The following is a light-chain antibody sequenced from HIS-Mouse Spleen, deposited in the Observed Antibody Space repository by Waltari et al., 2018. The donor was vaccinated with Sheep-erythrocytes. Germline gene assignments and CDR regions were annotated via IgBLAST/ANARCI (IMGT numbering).Light chain of an antibody. CDR3: GTWDSSLSAVV. V-gene: IGLV1-51*01. J-gene: IGLJ2*01. CDR2: DNN. CDR1: SPNIGNNY. Sequence: QSVLTQPPSVSAAPGQKVTISCSGSSPNIGNNYVSWYQQLPGTAPKLLIYDNNKLPSGIPDRFSGSKSGTSATLGITGLQTGDEADYYCGTWDSSLSAVVFGGGTKLTVL.